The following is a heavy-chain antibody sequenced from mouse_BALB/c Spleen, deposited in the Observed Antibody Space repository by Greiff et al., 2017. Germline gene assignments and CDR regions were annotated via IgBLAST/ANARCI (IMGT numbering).Heavy chain of an antibody. CDR1: GYAFSSYW. CDR2: IYPGDGDT. V-gene: IGHV1-80*01. Sequence: VQLQQSGAELVRPGSSVKISCKASGYAFSSYWMNWVKQRPGQGLEWIGQIYPGDGDTNYNGKFKGKATLTADKSSSTAYMQLSSLTSEDSAVYFCARVITRYFDYWGQGTTLTVSS. J-gene: IGHJ2*01. CDR3: ARVITRYFDY. D-gene: IGHD2-4*01.